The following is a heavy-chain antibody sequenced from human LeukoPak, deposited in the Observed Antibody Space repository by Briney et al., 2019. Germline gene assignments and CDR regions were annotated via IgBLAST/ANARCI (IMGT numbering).Heavy chain of an antibody. CDR3: ARDRPIVVVEFDP. Sequence: GSVKVSCKASGYTFIGYYMHWVPQAPGQGLEWMGRINPNSGGTNYAQKFQGRVTMTTDTSISTAYMDLSRLRSDDTAVYYAARDRPIVVVEFDPWGQGTLVTVSS. V-gene: IGHV1-2*06. CDR1: GYTFIGYY. D-gene: IGHD2-15*01. J-gene: IGHJ5*02. CDR2: INPNSGGT.